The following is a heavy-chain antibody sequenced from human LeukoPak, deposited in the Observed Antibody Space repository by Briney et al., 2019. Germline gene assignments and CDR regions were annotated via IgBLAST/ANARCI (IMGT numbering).Heavy chain of an antibody. V-gene: IGHV3-53*01. Sequence: GGSLRLSCAASGFTFSSYWMSWVRQAPGKGLEWVSVIYSGGSTYYADSVKGRFTISRDNSTNTLYLQMNSLRAEDTAVYYCARVKAGYYYYMDVWGKGTTVTVSS. D-gene: IGHD3-10*01. CDR1: GFTFSSYW. J-gene: IGHJ6*03. CDR3: ARVKAGYYYYMDV. CDR2: IYSGGST.